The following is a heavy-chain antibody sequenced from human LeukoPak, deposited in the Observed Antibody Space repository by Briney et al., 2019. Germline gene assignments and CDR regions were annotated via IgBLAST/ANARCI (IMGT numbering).Heavy chain of an antibody. J-gene: IGHJ5*02. CDR3: AREMGDYVSQNWFDP. D-gene: IGHD4-17*01. CDR2: IIPIFGIA. Sequence: SVKVSCKASGGTFSSYAISWVRQAPGQGLEWMGGIIPIFGIANYAQKFQGRVTITTDESTSTAYMELSSLRSEDTAVYFCAREMGDYVSQNWFDPWGQGTLVTVSS. V-gene: IGHV1-69*05. CDR1: GGTFSSYA.